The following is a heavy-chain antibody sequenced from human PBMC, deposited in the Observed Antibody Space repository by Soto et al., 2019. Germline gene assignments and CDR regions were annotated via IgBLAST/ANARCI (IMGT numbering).Heavy chain of an antibody. V-gene: IGHV3-48*02. CDR2: ISFSSSTI. J-gene: IGHJ3*02. D-gene: IGHD6-19*01. CDR1: GFTFSSYS. Sequence: GGSLRLSCAASGFTFSSYSMNWVRQAPGKGLEWVSYISFSSSTIYYADSVKGRFTISRDNVKNSLYLQMNSLRDEDTAVYYCARDTDSSGWPDLPAFDIWGQGTMVTVSS. CDR3: ARDTDSSGWPDLPAFDI.